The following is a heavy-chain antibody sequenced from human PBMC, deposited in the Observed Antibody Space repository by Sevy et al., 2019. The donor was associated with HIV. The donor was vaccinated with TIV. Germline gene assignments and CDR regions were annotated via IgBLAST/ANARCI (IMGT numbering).Heavy chain of an antibody. CDR2: INPDSGDT. CDR3: ARVQRGGVPDY. D-gene: IGHD3-10*01. V-gene: IGHV1-2*02. J-gene: IGHJ4*02. Sequence: ASVKVSCKASGYSFTAHYIHWVRRAPGQGLEWMGWINPDSGDTHYAQKFQGSVTMTRDTSMTTAYMELRSLRSDDTAVYYCARVQRGGVPDYWGQGTLVTVSS. CDR1: GYSFTAHY.